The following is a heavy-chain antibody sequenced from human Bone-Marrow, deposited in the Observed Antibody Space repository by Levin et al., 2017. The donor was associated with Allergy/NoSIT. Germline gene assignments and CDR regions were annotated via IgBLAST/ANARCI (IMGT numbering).Heavy chain of an antibody. D-gene: IGHD6-19*01. J-gene: IGHJ5*02. CDR1: GYTFAAYY. CDR3: LRDAVAVLIETVIGFPPINWFDP. V-gene: IGHV1-46*01. Sequence: ASVKVSCKASGYTFAAYYLHWVRQAPGQGLEWMGVINPSAGSTSYAQKFQGRVTMTRDTSTSTVYMELNSLRSEDTSVYYCLRDAVAVLIETVIGFPPINWFDPWGQGTLVTVSS. CDR2: INPSAGST.